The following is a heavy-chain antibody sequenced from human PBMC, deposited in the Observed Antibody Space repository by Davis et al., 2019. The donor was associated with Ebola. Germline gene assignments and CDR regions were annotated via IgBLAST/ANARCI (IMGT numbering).Heavy chain of an antibody. Sequence: PGGSLRLSCAASGFTFSDYYMSWIRQAPGKGLEWVSYISSSGSTIYYADSVKGRFTISRDNAKNSLYLQMNSLRAEDTAVYYCAGGADYYDSSGYFDYWGQGTLVTVSS. D-gene: IGHD3-22*01. V-gene: IGHV3-11*01. CDR3: AGGADYYDSSGYFDY. CDR2: ISSSGSTI. J-gene: IGHJ4*02. CDR1: GFTFSDYY.